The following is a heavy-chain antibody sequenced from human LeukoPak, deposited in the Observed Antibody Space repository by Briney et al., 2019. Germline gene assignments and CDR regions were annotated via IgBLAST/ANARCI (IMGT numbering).Heavy chain of an antibody. V-gene: IGHV3-64*01. Sequence: PGESLRLSCAASGFTFSSYAMHWVRQAPGKGLEYVSAISSNGGSTYYANSVKGRFTISRDNSKNTLYLQMGSLRAEDMAVYYCARGLTVGARPFDYWGQGTLVTVSS. D-gene: IGHD1-26*01. CDR1: GFTFSSYA. CDR3: ARGLTVGARPFDY. J-gene: IGHJ4*02. CDR2: ISSNGGST.